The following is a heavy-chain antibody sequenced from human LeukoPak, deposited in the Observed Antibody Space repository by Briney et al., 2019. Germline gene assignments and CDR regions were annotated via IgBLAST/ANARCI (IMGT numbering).Heavy chain of an antibody. J-gene: IGHJ6*02. D-gene: IGHD4-11*01. CDR3: ARGGVTTTGDYYYYGMDV. CDR1: GYTCTSYG. V-gene: IGHV1-18*01. Sequence: GASVKVSCKASGYTCTSYGISWVRQAPGQGLEWMGWISAYNGNTNYAQKLQGRVTMTTDTSTSTAYMELRSLRSDDTAVYYCARGGVTTTGDYYYYGMDVWGQGTTVTVSS. CDR2: ISAYNGNT.